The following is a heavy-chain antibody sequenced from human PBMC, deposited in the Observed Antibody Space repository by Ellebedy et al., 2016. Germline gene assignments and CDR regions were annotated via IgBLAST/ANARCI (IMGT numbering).Heavy chain of an antibody. V-gene: IGHV5-10-1*01. D-gene: IGHD2-8*01. Sequence: GESLKISCKTSGYSFTNYWISWVRQMPGKGLEWMGRIDPSDSYTNYSPLVQGHVNFSVDKSSGNVFLQWSSVKTSDTAMYYCARFRVPEYCTNGVCDGYFDYWGQGTLVTVSS. CDR3: ARFRVPEYCTNGVCDGYFDY. J-gene: IGHJ4*02. CDR1: GYSFTNYW. CDR2: IDPSDSYT.